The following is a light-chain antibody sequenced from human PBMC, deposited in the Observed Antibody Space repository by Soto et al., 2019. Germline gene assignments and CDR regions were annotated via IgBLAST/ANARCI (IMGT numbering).Light chain of an antibody. V-gene: IGKV1-27*01. Sequence: DIQMTQSPSSLSASVGDRVTITCRASPGISNYLAWYQQKPGKVPKLLIYAASTLQSGVPSRFSGSGSGTDFTLTISSLQPEDVATYYCQKDNSAPLTFGGGTKVEIK. J-gene: IGKJ4*01. CDR3: QKDNSAPLT. CDR2: AAS. CDR1: PGISNY.